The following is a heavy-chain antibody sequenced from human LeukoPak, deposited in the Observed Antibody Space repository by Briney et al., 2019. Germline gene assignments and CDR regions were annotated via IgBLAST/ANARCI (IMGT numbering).Heavy chain of an antibody. V-gene: IGHV3-15*07. D-gene: IGHD1-26*01. Sequence: PGGSLRLSCAASGFTFSNAWMNWVRQAPGKGLEWVGRIKSKTDGGTTDYAAPVKGRFTISRDDSKNTLYLQMNSLKTEDTAVYYCTTDSLREYYYYYGMDVWGQGTTVTVSS. CDR3: TTDSLREYYYYYGMDV. CDR2: IKSKTDGGTT. CDR1: GFTFSNAW. J-gene: IGHJ6*02.